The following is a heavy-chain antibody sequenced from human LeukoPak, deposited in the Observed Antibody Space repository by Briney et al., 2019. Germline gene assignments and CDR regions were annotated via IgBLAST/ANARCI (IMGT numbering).Heavy chain of an antibody. Sequence: GRSLRLSCAASGFTFDDYAMHWARQAPGKGLEWVSGISWNSGSIGYADSVKGRFTIPRDNAKNSLYLRMNSLRAEDTALYYCATEITNDAFDIWGQGTMVTVSS. CDR2: ISWNSGSI. J-gene: IGHJ3*02. V-gene: IGHV3-9*01. D-gene: IGHD3-10*01. CDR1: GFTFDDYA. CDR3: ATEITNDAFDI.